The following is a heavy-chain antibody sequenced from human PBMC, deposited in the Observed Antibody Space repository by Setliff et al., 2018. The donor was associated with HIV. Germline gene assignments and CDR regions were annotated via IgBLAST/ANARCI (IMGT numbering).Heavy chain of an antibody. CDR1: GYSISSGYY. J-gene: IGHJ3*02. CDR3: ARHRRYCSGGSCSDAFDI. Sequence: LSLTCAVSGYSISSGYYWGWVRQPPGKGLEWIGSIYHSGSTYYNPSLKSRVTISVDTSKNQFSLKLSSVTAADTAVYYCARHRRYCSGGSCSDAFDIWGQGAMVTV. CDR2: IYHSGST. D-gene: IGHD2-15*01. V-gene: IGHV4-38-2*01.